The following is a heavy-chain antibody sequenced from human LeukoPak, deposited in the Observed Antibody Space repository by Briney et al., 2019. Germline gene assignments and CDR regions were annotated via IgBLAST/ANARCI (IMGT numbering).Heavy chain of an antibody. CDR1: GFTLSDHY. D-gene: IGHD5-24*01. Sequence: GGSLRLSCAASGFTLSDHYMVWVRQAPGKGLEWVGRSTNKASSYNTVYAASVKGRFSLSRDDSKSSFYLQMNSLKTEDTAVYYCVRGYNSFDIWGQGTTVTVSS. J-gene: IGHJ3*02. CDR3: VRGYNSFDI. V-gene: IGHV3-72*01. CDR2: STNKASSYNT.